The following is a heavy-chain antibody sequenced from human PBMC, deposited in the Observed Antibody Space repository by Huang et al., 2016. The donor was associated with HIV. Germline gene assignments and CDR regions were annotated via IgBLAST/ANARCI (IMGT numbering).Heavy chain of an antibody. J-gene: IGHJ4*02. CDR3: ARRYNSRRDY. Sequence: QVQLEQWGAGLLKASETLSLTCAVYGGSFSGYYWNLLRQAPGKGLVWVGEINHSGNTNYNPSLKSRVNMSVDTSKSQCSLYLTSLSAADTGTYFCARRYNSRRDYWGRGTLVTVHS. CDR2: INHSGNT. V-gene: IGHV4-34*02. CDR1: GGSFSGYY. D-gene: IGHD3-22*01.